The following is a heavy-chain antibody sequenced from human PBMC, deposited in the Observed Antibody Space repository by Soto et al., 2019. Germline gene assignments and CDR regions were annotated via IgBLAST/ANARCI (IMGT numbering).Heavy chain of an antibody. CDR1: GYTFTSYG. V-gene: IGHV1-18*01. CDR3: ARGRYGDY. CDR2: ISAHNGNP. D-gene: IGHD1-1*01. Sequence: QVHLVQSGAEVKKPGASVKVSCKASGYTFTSYGITWVRQAPGQGLEWMGWISAHNGNPDYAQKLQGRGIVTRDTSTSTAYMELRSLISDDTAGYYCARGRYGDYWGQGALVTVSS. J-gene: IGHJ4*02.